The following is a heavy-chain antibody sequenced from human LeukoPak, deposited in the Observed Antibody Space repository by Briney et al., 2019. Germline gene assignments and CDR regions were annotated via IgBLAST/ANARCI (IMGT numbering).Heavy chain of an antibody. V-gene: IGHV3-7*01. J-gene: IGHJ4*02. CDR1: GFTFNNYW. CDR2: IKQDGSEK. D-gene: IGHD3-10*01. Sequence: PGGSLRLSCAASGFTFNNYWMTWVRQAPGMGLEWVANIKQDGSEKYYVDSVKGRFTISRDNAKNSLYLQMNSLRAEDTAVYYCARELTTQLLWFGELGSEYWGQGTLVTVSS. CDR3: ARELTTQLLWFGELGSEY.